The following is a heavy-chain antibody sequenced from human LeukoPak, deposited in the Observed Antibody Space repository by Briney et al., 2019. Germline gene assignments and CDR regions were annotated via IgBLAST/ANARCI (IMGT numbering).Heavy chain of an antibody. D-gene: IGHD4-23*01. CDR1: GGSISGYF. V-gene: IGHV4-4*09. CDR2: ISPSGST. J-gene: IGHJ2*01. CDR3: ATDYGGNSYWYFDL. Sequence: PSETLSLTCTVSGGSISGYFWSWIRQPPGNGLEWIGHISPSGSTNYNPSLKSRVTISVDTSKNHFSLRLSSVTAADTAVYYCATDYGGNSYWYFDLWGRGTLVTVSS.